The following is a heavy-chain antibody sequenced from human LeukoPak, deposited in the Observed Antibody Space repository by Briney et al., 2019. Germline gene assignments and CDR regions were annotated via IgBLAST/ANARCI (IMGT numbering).Heavy chain of an antibody. D-gene: IGHD1-1*01. Sequence: ASVNVSCKASGCIFTDYYIHWIRQAPGQGLEWMGWIDPDSGGTHHAPNFQGRATMTRDTPSSTVYMDLSRLRSADTAIYYCARSRTPFDYYGMHVWGLGTSVTVSS. V-gene: IGHV1-2*02. J-gene: IGHJ6*02. CDR2: IDPDSGGT. CDR3: ARSRTPFDYYGMHV. CDR1: GCIFTDYY.